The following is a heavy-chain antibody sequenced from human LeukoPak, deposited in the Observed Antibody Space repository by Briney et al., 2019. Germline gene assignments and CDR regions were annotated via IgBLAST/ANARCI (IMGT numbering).Heavy chain of an antibody. V-gene: IGHV3-48*03. Sequence: GGSPRLSCAASGLTLRSYDINWVRQAPGKGLEWVSYISGSGGTIFYADSVKGRFTISRDNAKNSLYLQMNSLRAEDTAVYYCARDLVSGAYTFDIWGQGTMVTVSS. CDR2: ISGSGGTI. CDR1: GLTLRSYD. CDR3: ARDLVSGAYTFDI. J-gene: IGHJ3*02. D-gene: IGHD3-16*01.